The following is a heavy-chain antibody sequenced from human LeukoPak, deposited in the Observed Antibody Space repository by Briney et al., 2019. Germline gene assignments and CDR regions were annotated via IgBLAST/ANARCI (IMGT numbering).Heavy chain of an antibody. J-gene: IGHJ3*02. CDR2: ISGSGSTI. Sequence: NAGGSLRLSCAASGFTFGDYSMTWIHQAPGKGLEWVSYISGSGSTIYYADSVKGRFTISRDNAKNSLYLQMNSLRAEDTAVYYCARAVPSSHVLRFLEWLLGDAFDIWGQGTMVTVSS. CDR3: ARAVPSSHVLRFLEWLLGDAFDI. D-gene: IGHD3-3*01. CDR1: GFTFGDYS. V-gene: IGHV3-11*04.